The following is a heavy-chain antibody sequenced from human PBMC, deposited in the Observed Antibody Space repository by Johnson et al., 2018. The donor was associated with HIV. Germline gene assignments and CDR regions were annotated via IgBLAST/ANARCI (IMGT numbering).Heavy chain of an antibody. J-gene: IGHJ3*02. D-gene: IGHD3-10*01. V-gene: IGHV3-30*18. CDR1: GFTFSSYG. CDR3: AKEQWFGELFSAFDI. CDR2: ICCDGTTK. Sequence: QVQLVASGGGVVQPGRSLRLSCAASGFTFSSYGMHWVRQAPGKGLAWVAVICCDGTTKNYAASVKGRFTISSDNSKNTLYLQMNRLRAEDTAVYYCAKEQWFGELFSAFDIWGQGTMVTVSA.